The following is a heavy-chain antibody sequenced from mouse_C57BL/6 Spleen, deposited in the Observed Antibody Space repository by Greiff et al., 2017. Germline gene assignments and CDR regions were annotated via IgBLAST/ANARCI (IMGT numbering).Heavy chain of an antibody. J-gene: IGHJ4*01. CDR1: GFTFSSYT. CDR2: ISGGGGNT. V-gene: IGHV5-9*01. CDR3: ARHTGYNY. D-gene: IGHD3-1*01. Sequence: EVQVVESGGGLVKPGGSLKLSCAASGFTFSSYTMSWVRQTPEKRLEWVATISGGGGNTYYPDSVKGRFTISRDNAKNTLYLQMSSLRSEDTALYYCARHTGYNYWGQGTSVTVSS.